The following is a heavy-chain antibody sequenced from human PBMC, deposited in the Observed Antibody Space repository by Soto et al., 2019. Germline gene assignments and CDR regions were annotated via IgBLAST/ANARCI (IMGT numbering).Heavy chain of an antibody. CDR3: ARRVDAPRYFGLDV. CDR2: FYYDGST. CDR1: GGSVGDTRYY. J-gene: IGHJ6*02. V-gene: IGHV4-39*01. D-gene: IGHD1-20*01. Sequence: SETMALTSTVSGGSVGDTRYYWAWIRQPPGKGLECIGIFYYDGSTYNNPSLKSRVTLAVDTSKNQLSLRLRSLTAADTATYYCARRVDAPRYFGLDVWGQGTTVTVSS.